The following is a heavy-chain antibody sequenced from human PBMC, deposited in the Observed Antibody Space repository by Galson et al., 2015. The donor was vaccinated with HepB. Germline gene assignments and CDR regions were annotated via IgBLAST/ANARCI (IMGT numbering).Heavy chain of an antibody. D-gene: IGHD1-1*01. V-gene: IGHV3-15*01. CDR2: MKSETDGGTT. CDR1: GFTFSNAW. CDR3: TTDLDGNWHDIDY. Sequence: SLRLSCAASGFTFSNAWMSWVRQAPGEGLEWVGRMKSETDGGTTDYAAPVKGRFTISRDDSKNTLYLQMNSLKTEDTAVYYCTTDLDGNWHDIDYWVQGTLVTVSS. J-gene: IGHJ4*02.